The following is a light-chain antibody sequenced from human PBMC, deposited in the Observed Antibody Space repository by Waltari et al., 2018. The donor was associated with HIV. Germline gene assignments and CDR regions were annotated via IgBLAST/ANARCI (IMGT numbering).Light chain of an antibody. Sequence: IVLTQSPAALSVFPGQRATLSCRTSPSVGRSLAWYQQKPGQSPRLLVYGASTRATGVPARFSGDGSGTSFTPTISSLQPEDFAVYYCQYYNTWPPMYTFGQGTKLEI. CDR2: GAS. J-gene: IGKJ2*01. CDR3: QYYNTWPPMYT. V-gene: IGKV3-15*01. CDR1: PSVGRS.